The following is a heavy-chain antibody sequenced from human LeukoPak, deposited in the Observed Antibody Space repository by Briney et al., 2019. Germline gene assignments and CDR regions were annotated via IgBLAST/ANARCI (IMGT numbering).Heavy chain of an antibody. CDR2: IYYSGTT. Sequence: SETLSLTCTVSGGSISSGGYYWSWIRQHPGKGLEWIGYIYYSGTTYYNPSLKSRVTISIDTSKNQVSLKLTSVTATDTAVYYCARHNPYFDYWGQGTLVTVSS. D-gene: IGHD1-14*01. CDR1: GGSISSGGYY. V-gene: IGHV4-39*01. CDR3: ARHNPYFDY. J-gene: IGHJ4*02.